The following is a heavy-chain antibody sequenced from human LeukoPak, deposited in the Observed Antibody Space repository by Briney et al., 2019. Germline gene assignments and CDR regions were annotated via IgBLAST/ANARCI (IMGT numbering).Heavy chain of an antibody. CDR2: IYYSGST. D-gene: IGHD2-8*01. CDR1: GGSISSYY. V-gene: IGHV4-59*12. CDR3: ARGMEGGPDY. J-gene: IGHJ4*02. Sequence: SETLSLTCTVSGGSISSYYRSWIRQPPGKGLEWIGYIYYSGSTNYNPSLKSRVTMSVDTSKNQFSLKLSSVTAADTAVYYCARGMEGGPDYWGQGTLVTVSS.